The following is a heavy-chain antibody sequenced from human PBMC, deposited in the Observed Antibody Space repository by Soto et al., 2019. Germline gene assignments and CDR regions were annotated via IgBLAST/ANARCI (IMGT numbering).Heavy chain of an antibody. CDR1: GFTFSSYE. CDR3: ARDFSGRTVTTLHYYGVDV. Sequence: EVRLVGSGGGLVQPGGSLRLSCAASGFTFSSYEMYWVRQAPGKGLEWVSYISSSGRTIYYADSVKGLLTISRDNAKNSLYLQMNSMRAEDTALYYCARDFSGRTVTTLHYYGVDVWGQGTTVTVSS. J-gene: IGHJ6*02. D-gene: IGHD4-17*01. CDR2: ISSSGRTI. V-gene: IGHV3-48*03.